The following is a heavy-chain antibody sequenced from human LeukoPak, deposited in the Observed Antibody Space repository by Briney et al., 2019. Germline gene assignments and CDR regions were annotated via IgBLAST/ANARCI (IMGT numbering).Heavy chain of an antibody. J-gene: IGHJ4*02. D-gene: IGHD6-19*01. V-gene: IGHV3-30*02. Sequence: GGSLRLSCAASGFTFSSYGMHWVRQAPGKGLEWVAFIRYGGSNKYYADSVKGGFTISRDNSKNALYLQMNSLRAEDTAVYYCARGGWYVDYWGQGTLVTVSS. CDR3: ARGGWYVDY. CDR2: IRYGGSNK. CDR1: GFTFSSYG.